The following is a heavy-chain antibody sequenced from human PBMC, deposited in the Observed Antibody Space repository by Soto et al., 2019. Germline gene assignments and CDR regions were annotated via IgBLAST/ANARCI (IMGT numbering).Heavy chain of an antibody. J-gene: IGHJ4*02. CDR2: IKSQTDGGTT. CDR1: GFTFTYAW. CDR3: AHRLRASGSHNSFDY. D-gene: IGHD1-26*01. Sequence: PGGSLRLSCAASGFTFTYAWMNWVRQAPGKGLEWVGRIKSQTDGGTTDYAAPVKGRFTISRDDSKNTLYVQMDSLKTEDTATYYCAHRLRASGSHNSFDYWGQGTLVTVSS. V-gene: IGHV3-15*07.